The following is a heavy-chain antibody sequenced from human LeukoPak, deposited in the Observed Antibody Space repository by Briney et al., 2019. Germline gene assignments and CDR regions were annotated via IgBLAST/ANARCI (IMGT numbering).Heavy chain of an antibody. V-gene: IGHV4-39*01. D-gene: IGHD4-23*01. CDR2: IHYSGTT. CDR1: GGSISTSNYY. J-gene: IGHJ3*02. Sequence: PSETLSLTCTVSGGSISTSNYYWGWIRQPPGKGLEWIGSIHYSGTTYYNPSLKSRVTISVDTSKNQFSLKLRSVTAADTAVYYCAYHYDGHAFDIWGQGAMVTVSS. CDR3: AYHYDGHAFDI.